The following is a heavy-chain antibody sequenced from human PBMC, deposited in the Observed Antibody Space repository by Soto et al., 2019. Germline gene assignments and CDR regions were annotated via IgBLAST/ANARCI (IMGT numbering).Heavy chain of an antibody. CDR2: INPNSGDT. V-gene: IGHV1-2*04. D-gene: IGHD6-19*01. Sequence: QVQLVQSGAEVKKPGASVKVSCKASGYIFTGYYMHWVRQAPGQGLEWMGWINPNSGDTNYAQKFQGWVTMTRDTXIXTGYMELSRLTFDDTAVYYCARGSRIAVAGNPFSDYWGQGTLVTVSS. CDR3: ARGSRIAVAGNPFSDY. J-gene: IGHJ4*02. CDR1: GYIFTGYY.